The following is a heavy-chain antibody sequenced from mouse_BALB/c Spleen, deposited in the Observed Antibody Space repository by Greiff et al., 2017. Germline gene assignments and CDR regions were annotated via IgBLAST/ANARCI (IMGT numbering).Heavy chain of an antibody. D-gene: IGHD2-3*01. CDR2: ISYSGST. V-gene: IGHV3-8*02. CDR1: GDSITSGY. J-gene: IGHJ4*01. CDR3: ARYDDYYPPYAMNY. Sequence: VQLKESGPSLVKPSQTLSLTCSVTGDSITSGYWNWIRKFPGNKLEYMGYISYSGSTYYNPSIKSRISITRDTSKNQYYLQLNSMTTEDTATYYCARYDDYYPPYAMNYWGQGTSVTFSS.